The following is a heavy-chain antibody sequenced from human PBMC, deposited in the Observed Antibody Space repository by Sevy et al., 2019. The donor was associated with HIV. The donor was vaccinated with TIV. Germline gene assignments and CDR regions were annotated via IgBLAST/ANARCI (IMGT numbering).Heavy chain of an antibody. CDR2: LSFGCGEI. CDR1: GFTFSKYS. V-gene: IGHV3-23*01. J-gene: IGHJ4*02. CDR3: AREGCTKPHDY. D-gene: IGHD2-8*01. Sequence: LSLTCAASGFTFSKYSMSWVRQPPGKGLEWVSTLSFGCGEINYTDSVKGRFTISRDNSKSSVYLQMNNLRPEDTAVYYCAREGCTKPHDYWGQGTLVTVSS.